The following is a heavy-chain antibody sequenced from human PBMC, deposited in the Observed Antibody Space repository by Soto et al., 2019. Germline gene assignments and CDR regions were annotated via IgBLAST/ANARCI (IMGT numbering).Heavy chain of an antibody. D-gene: IGHD3-22*01. CDR3: ARAHDSSGYYMFSIGY. Sequence: QVQLVESGGGVVQPGRSLRLSCAASGFTFRSYAMHWVRQAPGKGLEWVAVISYDGSNKYYADSVKGRFTISRDNSKNTMYLQMNSLRAEDTAVYYCARAHDSSGYYMFSIGYWGQRTGVTVSS. CDR1: GFTFRSYA. V-gene: IGHV3-30-3*01. J-gene: IGHJ4*02. CDR2: ISYDGSNK.